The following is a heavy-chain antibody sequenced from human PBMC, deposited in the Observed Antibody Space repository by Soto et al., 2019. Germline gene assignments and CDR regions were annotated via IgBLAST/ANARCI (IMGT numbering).Heavy chain of an antibody. CDR2: IDYSGST. CDR1: GGSISSSSYY. V-gene: IGHV4-39*01. J-gene: IGHJ4*02. CDR3: ARHVSVSGYESYFDQ. Sequence: QLLLQESGPGLVKPSETLSLTCTVSGGSISSSSYYWAWIRQPPGKGLEWIANIDYSGSTYYNPSLKCRVAISVDTSQNQFSVKLTSVTAADTAVYYCARHVSVSGYESYFDQWGQGTLVTVSS. D-gene: IGHD5-12*01.